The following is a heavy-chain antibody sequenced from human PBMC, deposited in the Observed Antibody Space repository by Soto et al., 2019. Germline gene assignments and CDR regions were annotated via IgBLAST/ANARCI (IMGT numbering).Heavy chain of an antibody. CDR1: GFSLRTSRVG. J-gene: IGHJ4*01. Sequence: SGPTLVNPTQTLTLTCTFSGFSLRTSRVGVGWIRQPPGKALEWLALIYWDDDKRYSPSLKSRLTITKDTSKNQVALTMTNMDPVDTATYYCARIRTSSWYFDYWGHGTLVTVSS. CDR2: IYWDDDK. CDR3: ARIRTSSWYFDY. D-gene: IGHD6-13*01. V-gene: IGHV2-5*02.